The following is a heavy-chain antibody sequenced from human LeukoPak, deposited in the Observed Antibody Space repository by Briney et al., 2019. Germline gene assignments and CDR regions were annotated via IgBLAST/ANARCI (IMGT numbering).Heavy chain of an antibody. CDR2: INHSGST. CDR1: GGSFSGYY. V-gene: IGHV4-34*01. J-gene: IGHJ2*01. Sequence: SETLSLTCAVYGGSFSGYYWSWIRQPPGKGLEWIGEINHSGSTNYNPSLKSRVTISVGTSKNQFSLKLSSVTAADTAVYYCARIAVAGQHWYFYLWGRGTLVTVSS. CDR3: ARIAVAGQHWYFYL. D-gene: IGHD6-19*01.